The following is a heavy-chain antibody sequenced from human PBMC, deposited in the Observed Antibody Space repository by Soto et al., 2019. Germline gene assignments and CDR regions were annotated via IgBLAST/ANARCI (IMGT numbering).Heavy chain of an antibody. CDR2: ISGSGGST. J-gene: IGHJ4*02. D-gene: IGHD4-17*01. CDR1: GFTFSSYA. Sequence: PGGSLRLSCAASGFTFSSYAMSWVRQAPGKGLEWVSAISGSGGSTYYADSVKGRFTISRDNSKNTLYLQMNSLRAEDTAVYYCAKALGYGDYECVDYWGQGTLVTVSS. V-gene: IGHV3-23*01. CDR3: AKALGYGDYECVDY.